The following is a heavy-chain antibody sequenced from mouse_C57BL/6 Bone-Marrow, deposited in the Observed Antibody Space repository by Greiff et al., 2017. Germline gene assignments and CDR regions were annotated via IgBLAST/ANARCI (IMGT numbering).Heavy chain of an antibody. CDR3: ARNYYYGSSFYYFDY. Sequence: EVKLQESGPELVKPGASVKIPCKASGYTFTDYNMDWVKQSHGKSLEWIGDINPNNGGTIYNQKFKGKATLTVDKSSSTAYMELRSLTSEDTAVYYCARNYYYGSSFYYFDYWGQGTTLTVSS. D-gene: IGHD1-1*01. J-gene: IGHJ2*01. V-gene: IGHV1-18*01. CDR2: INPNNGGT. CDR1: GYTFTDYN.